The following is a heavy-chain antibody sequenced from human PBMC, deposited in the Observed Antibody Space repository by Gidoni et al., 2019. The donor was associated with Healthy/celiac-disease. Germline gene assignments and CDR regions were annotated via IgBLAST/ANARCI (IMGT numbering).Heavy chain of an antibody. V-gene: IGHV3-33*01. CDR2: IWYDGSNK. Sequence: QVQLVESGGGVVQHGRSLRLSCAASGFTFSSYGMHWVRQAPGKGLEWVGVIWYDGSNKYYADSVKGRFTISRDNSKNTLYLQMNSLRAEDTAVYYCARGGGRYFDWAPPGAYYYYGMDVWGQGTTVTVSS. CDR3: ARGGGRYFDWAPPGAYYYYGMDV. CDR1: GFTFSSYG. J-gene: IGHJ6*02. D-gene: IGHD3-9*01.